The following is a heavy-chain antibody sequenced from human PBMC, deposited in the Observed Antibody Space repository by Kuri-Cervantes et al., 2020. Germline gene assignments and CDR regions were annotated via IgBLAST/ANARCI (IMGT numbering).Heavy chain of an antibody. J-gene: IGHJ6*02. Sequence: GESLKISCAASGFTFSSYWMSWVRQAPGKGLEWVANIKQDGSEKYYVDSVKGRFTISRDNAKNSLYLQMNSLRAEDTALYYCAKQVAAADNYYYYGMDVWGQGTTVTVSS. CDR3: AKQVAAADNYYYYGMDV. CDR1: GFTFSSYW. V-gene: IGHV3-7*03. D-gene: IGHD6-13*01. CDR2: IKQDGSEK.